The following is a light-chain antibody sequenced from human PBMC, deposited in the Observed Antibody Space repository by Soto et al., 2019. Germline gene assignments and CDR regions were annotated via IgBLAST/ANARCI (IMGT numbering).Light chain of an antibody. CDR2: GAS. Sequence: EIVLTQSPGTLSFSPGERATLSCRASQSIISDSLAWYQQKPGQAPRLLISGASSRATGIPHRFSGSGSGTYFALTVSRLAPEDFAVFFCQQDGSSPPTFGQGTKVEIK. J-gene: IGKJ2*01. CDR1: QSIISDS. CDR3: QQDGSSPPT. V-gene: IGKV3-20*01.